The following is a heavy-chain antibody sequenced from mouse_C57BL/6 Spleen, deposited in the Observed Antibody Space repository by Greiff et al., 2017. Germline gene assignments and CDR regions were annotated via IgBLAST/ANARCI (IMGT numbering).Heavy chain of an antibody. V-gene: IGHV1-5*01. CDR3: TRESITTVVASFDY. CDR2: IYPGNSDT. J-gene: IGHJ2*01. D-gene: IGHD1-1*01. Sequence: EVQLQQSGTVLARPGASVKMSCKTSGYTFTSYWMHWVKQRPGQGLEWIGAIYPGNSDTSYNQKFKGKAKLTAVTSASTAYMELSSLTNEDSAVYYCTRESITTVVASFDYWGQGTTLTVSS. CDR1: GYTFTSYW.